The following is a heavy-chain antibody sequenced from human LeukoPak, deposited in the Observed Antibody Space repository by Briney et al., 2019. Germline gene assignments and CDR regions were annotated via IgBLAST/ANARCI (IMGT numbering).Heavy chain of an antibody. J-gene: IGHJ5*02. CDR1: GGTFSSYA. Sequence: SVKVSCKASGGTFSSYAISWVRQAPGQGLEWMGGIIPIFGTANYAQKFQGRVTITADESTSTAYMELSSLRSEDTAVYYCARSYAGGAPYNWFDPWGQGTLVTVSS. V-gene: IGHV1-69*13. D-gene: IGHD4-23*01. CDR2: IIPIFGTA. CDR3: ARSYAGGAPYNWFDP.